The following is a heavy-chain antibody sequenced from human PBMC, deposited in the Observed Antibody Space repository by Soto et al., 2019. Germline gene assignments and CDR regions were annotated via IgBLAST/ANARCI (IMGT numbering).Heavy chain of an antibody. D-gene: IGHD1-1*01. CDR1: GGSFNPYH. J-gene: IGHJ5*01. CDR3: VRSMNDHNHHHWGFDS. Sequence: QVELRQWGSGLLKPSETLSLTCAVYGGSFNPYHWSFIRQPPGKTLEWIGEIDHTGRTNYNPSVKGRVTMSVDTSKNQFSLNLRSVTAADTALYYGVRSMNDHNHHHWGFDSWGQGTLVTVSS. V-gene: IGHV4-34*01. CDR2: IDHTGRT.